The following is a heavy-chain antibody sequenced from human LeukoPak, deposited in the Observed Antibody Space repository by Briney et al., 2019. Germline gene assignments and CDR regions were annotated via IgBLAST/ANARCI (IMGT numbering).Heavy chain of an antibody. CDR1: GFTISSNS. J-gene: IGHJ4*02. CDR3: ARRAGEYSHPYDY. D-gene: IGHD4-17*01. CDR2: IYSGGNT. Sequence: GGSLRLSCTVSGFTISSNSRRWARQAPGKGLEGVSIIYSGGNTHYSASVNGRFTISRHNSKNTLYLQMNSLRADDTAVYYCARRAGEYSHPYDYWGQGTLVTASS. V-gene: IGHV3-53*01.